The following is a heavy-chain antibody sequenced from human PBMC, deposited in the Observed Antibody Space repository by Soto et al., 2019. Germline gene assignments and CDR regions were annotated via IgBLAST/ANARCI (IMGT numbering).Heavy chain of an antibody. D-gene: IGHD6-13*01. V-gene: IGHV3-23*01. CDR1: GXTFSSYA. CDR3: AKDVAAADPLRDY. Sequence: LRLSWSASGXTFSSYAMSWVRQAPGKGLEWVSAISGSGGSTYYADSVKGRFTISRDNSKNTLYLQMNSLRAEDTAVYYCAKDVAAADPLRDYWGQGTLVTVSS. J-gene: IGHJ4*02. CDR2: ISGSGGST.